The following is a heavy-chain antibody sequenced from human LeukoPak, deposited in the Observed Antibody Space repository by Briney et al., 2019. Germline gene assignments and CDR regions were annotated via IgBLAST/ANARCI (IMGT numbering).Heavy chain of an antibody. V-gene: IGHV3-74*01. D-gene: IGHD3-3*01. CDR1: GFTFSSYW. Sequence: GGPLRLSCAASGFTFSSYWMHWVRQAPGKGLVWVSRINSDGRSTSYADSVKGRFTISRDNAKNTLYLQMNSLRAEDTAVYYCARDGTYYDFWSGEYGMDVWGQGTTVTVSS. CDR2: INSDGRST. CDR3: ARDGTYYDFWSGEYGMDV. J-gene: IGHJ6*02.